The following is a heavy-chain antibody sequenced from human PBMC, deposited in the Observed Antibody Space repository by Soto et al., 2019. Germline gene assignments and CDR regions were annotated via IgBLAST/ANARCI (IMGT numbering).Heavy chain of an antibody. CDR3: ANDPGGLLRYFDWLLKKKANFDY. D-gene: IGHD3-9*01. Sequence: GESLKISCAASGFTFSSYAMSWVRQAPGKGLEWVSAISGSGGSTYYADSVKGRFTISRDNSKNTLYLQRNSLRAEDTAVYYCANDPGGLLRYFDWLLKKKANFDYWGQGTLVTVSS. CDR2: ISGSGGST. J-gene: IGHJ4*02. CDR1: GFTFSSYA. V-gene: IGHV3-23*01.